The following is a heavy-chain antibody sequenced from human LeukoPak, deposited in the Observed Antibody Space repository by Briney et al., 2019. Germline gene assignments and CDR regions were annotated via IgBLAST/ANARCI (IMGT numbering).Heavy chain of an antibody. CDR2: ISYDGSNK. CDR1: GFTFSSYA. CDR3: ARTRLAMVNPADY. Sequence: GSLRLSCAASGFTFSSYAMHWVRQAPGKGLEWVAVISYDGSNKYYADSVKGRFTISRDNSKNTLYLQMNSLRAEDTAVYYCARTRLAMVNPADYWGQGTLVTVSS. D-gene: IGHD5-18*01. J-gene: IGHJ4*02. V-gene: IGHV3-30-3*01.